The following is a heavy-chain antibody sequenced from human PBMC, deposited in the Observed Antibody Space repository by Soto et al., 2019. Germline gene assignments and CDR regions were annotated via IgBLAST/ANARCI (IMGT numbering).Heavy chain of an antibody. CDR3: ARVRGYCSSTSCYGYYYYYMDV. CDR1: GGSFSGYY. V-gene: IGHV4-34*01. D-gene: IGHD2-2*03. Sequence: SETLSLTCAVYGGSFSGYYWSWIRQPPGKGLEWIGEINHSGSTNYNPSLKSRVTISVDTSKNQFSLKLSSVTAADTAVYYCARVRGYCSSTSCYGYYYYYMDVWGKGTTVTVSS. J-gene: IGHJ6*03. CDR2: INHSGST.